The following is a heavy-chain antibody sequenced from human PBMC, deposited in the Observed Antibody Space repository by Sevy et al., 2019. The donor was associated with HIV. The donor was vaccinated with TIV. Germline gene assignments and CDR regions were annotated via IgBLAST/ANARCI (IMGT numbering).Heavy chain of an antibody. V-gene: IGHV3-23*01. Sequence: GGSLRLSCAASGFTFNNYAMSWVRQAPGKGLEGKGLEWVSTISGGGGGTDYADSVRGRFTISRDKSKNTLYLQVNSMRVEDTAVYYCAKHYIHDIADGWYFDLWGRGTLVTVSS. CDR1: GFTFNNYA. D-gene: IGHD6-13*01. CDR2: ISGGGGGT. CDR3: AKHYIHDIADGWYFDL. J-gene: IGHJ2*01.